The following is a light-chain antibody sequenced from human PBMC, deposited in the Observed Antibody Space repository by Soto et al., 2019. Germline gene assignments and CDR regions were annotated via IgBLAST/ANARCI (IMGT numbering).Light chain of an antibody. J-gene: IGKJ1*01. CDR1: QSLLHSNGYNY. Sequence: DIVMTQSPLSLPVTPGEPASISCRSSQSLLHSNGYNYLNWYLQKTAQSPQLLISLGSNRACGVPDRFSRSGSRTDFTLRISRVEAGDVGVYSCMQPLHSWTFRQGTKVE. CDR2: LGS. V-gene: IGKV2-28*01. CDR3: MQPLHSWT.